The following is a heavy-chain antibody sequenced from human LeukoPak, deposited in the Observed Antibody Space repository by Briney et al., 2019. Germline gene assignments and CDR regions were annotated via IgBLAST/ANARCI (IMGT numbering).Heavy chain of an antibody. CDR2: TYYSGST. Sequence: SETLSLTCTVSGGSISSYYWSWIRQPPGKGLEWIGYTYYSGSTNYNPSLKSRVTISVDTSKNQFSLKLSSVTAADTAVYYCARGRAEYSSSSLGYWGQGTLVTVSS. J-gene: IGHJ4*02. V-gene: IGHV4-59*01. D-gene: IGHD6-6*01. CDR1: GGSISSYY. CDR3: ARGRAEYSSSSLGY.